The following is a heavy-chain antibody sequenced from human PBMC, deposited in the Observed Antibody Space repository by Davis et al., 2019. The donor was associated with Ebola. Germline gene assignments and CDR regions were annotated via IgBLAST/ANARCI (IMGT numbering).Heavy chain of an antibody. D-gene: IGHD2-2*01. V-gene: IGHV3-66*01. CDR1: GFSVATNY. CDR2: IYTSETS. CDR3: ARAAYCGGTRCSYFYALDV. J-gene: IGHJ6*02. Sequence: GESLKISCAASGFSVATNYMSWVRQAPGKGLQWVSVIYTSETSYYSDSVKGRFIISRDTSENTVSLQMINLRAEDTAIYYCARAAYCGGTRCSYFYALDVWGQGTTVTVSS.